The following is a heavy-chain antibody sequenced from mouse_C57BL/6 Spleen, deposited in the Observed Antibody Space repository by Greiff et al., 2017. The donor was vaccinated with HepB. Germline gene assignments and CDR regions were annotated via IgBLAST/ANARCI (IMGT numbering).Heavy chain of an antibody. CDR2: INPSTGGT. CDR3: ARGDIYYYGSSPFDY. Sequence: VQLQRSGPELVKPGASVKISCKASGYSFTGYYMNWVKQSPEKSLEWIGEINPSTGGTTYNQKFKAKATLTVDKSSSTAYMQLKSLTSEDSAVYYCARGDIYYYGSSPFDYWGQGTTLTVSS. J-gene: IGHJ2*01. D-gene: IGHD1-1*01. CDR1: GYSFTGYY. V-gene: IGHV1-42*01.